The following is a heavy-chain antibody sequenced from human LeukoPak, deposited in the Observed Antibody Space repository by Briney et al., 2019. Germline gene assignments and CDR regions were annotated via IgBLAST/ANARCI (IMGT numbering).Heavy chain of an antibody. D-gene: IGHD2-15*01. CDR2: ISGSGYTI. V-gene: IGHV3-23*01. J-gene: IGHJ4*02. CDR3: AKDLRVVGESSAGPLDH. CDR1: GFIFSTYA. Sequence: AGGSLRLSCAASGFIFSTYAISWVRQAPRRGLECVASISGSGYTIYYADSVKGRFTLSRDNSKNTLYLQVNSLRAEDTAIYYCAKDLRVVGESSAGPLDHWGQGTLVTVSS.